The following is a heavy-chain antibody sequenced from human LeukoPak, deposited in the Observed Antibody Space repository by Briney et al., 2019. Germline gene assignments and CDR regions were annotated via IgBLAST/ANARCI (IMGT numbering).Heavy chain of an antibody. CDR3: ATPIHSSGWYSY. V-gene: IGHV4-39*07. J-gene: IGHJ4*02. Sequence: SSETLSLTCTVSGGSISSSSYYWGWIRQPPGKGLEWIGSIYYSGSTYYNPSLKSRVTISVDRSKNQFSLKLSSVTAADTAVYYCATPIHSSGWYSYWGQGTLVTVSS. CDR2: IYYSGST. CDR1: GGSISSSSYY. D-gene: IGHD6-19*01.